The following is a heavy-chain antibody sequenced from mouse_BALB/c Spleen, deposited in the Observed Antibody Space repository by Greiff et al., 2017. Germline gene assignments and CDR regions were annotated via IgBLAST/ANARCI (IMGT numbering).Heavy chain of an antibody. CDR2: IWWDDDK. CDR3: ARITSYWYFDV. Sequence: QVTLKVSGPGILQPSQTLSLTCSFSGFSLSTSGMGVGWIRQPSGKGLEWLAHIWWDDDKYYNTALKSGLTISKDTSKNQVFLKIASVDTADTATYYCARITSYWYFDVWGAGTTVTVSS. V-gene: IGHV8-8*01. J-gene: IGHJ1*01. CDR1: GFSLSTSGMG.